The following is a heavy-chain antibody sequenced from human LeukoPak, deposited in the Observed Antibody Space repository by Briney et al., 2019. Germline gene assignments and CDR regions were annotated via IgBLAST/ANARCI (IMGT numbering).Heavy chain of an antibody. Sequence: SETLSITCTVSGGSISSGSYYWSWIRPPAGKGLEWIGRIYTSGSTTYNPSLKSRVTISVDTSKKQFSLKLSSVTAADTAVYYCASDKDPTAAGSNFDYWGQGTLVTVSS. CDR2: IYTSGST. D-gene: IGHD6-13*01. V-gene: IGHV4-61*02. CDR1: GGSISSGSYY. CDR3: ASDKDPTAAGSNFDY. J-gene: IGHJ4*02.